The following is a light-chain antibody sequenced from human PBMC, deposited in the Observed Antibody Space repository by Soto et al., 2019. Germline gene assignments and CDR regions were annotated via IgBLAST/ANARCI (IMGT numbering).Light chain of an antibody. CDR1: SSDIDGYDY. J-gene: IGLJ3*02. Sequence: QSVLTQPPSASGSPGQSVTISCTGTSSDIDGYDYVSWYQQHPGKAPKLIIYEVSKRPSGVPDRFSGSKSGNTASLTVSGLQAEDEADYYCSSYAGSNNLVFAGGTKVTVL. V-gene: IGLV2-8*01. CDR3: SSYAGSNNLV. CDR2: EVS.